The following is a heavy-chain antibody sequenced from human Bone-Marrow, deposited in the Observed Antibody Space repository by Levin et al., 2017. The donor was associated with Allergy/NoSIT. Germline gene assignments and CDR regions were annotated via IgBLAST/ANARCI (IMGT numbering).Heavy chain of an antibody. D-gene: IGHD2-2*02. CDR2: INHSGST. CDR1: GGSFSGYY. CDR3: ARGYPDALNIVVVPAAIPERYYYYGMDV. V-gene: IGHV4-34*01. Sequence: SETLSLTCAVYGGSFSGYYWSWIRQPPGKGLEWIGEINHSGSTNYNPSLKSRVTISVDTSKNQFSLKLSSVTAADTAVYYCARGYPDALNIVVVPAAIPERYYYYGMDVWGQGTTVTVSS. J-gene: IGHJ6*02.